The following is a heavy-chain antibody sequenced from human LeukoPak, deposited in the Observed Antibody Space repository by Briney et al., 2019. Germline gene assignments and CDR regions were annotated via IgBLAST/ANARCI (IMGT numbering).Heavy chain of an antibody. Sequence: PGGSLRLSCAASGFTFSSYGMHWVRQAPGKGLEWVAVISYDGSNKYYADSVKGRFTISRDNSKNTLYLQMNSLRAEDTAVYYCAKDRDYVAPIIYYYYGMDVWGKGTTVTVSS. J-gene: IGHJ6*04. D-gene: IGHD4-17*01. CDR1: GFTFSSYG. V-gene: IGHV3-30*18. CDR3: AKDRDYVAPIIYYYYGMDV. CDR2: ISYDGSNK.